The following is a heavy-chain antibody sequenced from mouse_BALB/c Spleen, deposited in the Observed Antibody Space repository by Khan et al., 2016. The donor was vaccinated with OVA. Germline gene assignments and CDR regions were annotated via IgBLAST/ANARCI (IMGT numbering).Heavy chain of an antibody. CDR2: IYPGSGNT. V-gene: IGHV1-76*01. CDR3: ARSGSGAFAY. CDR1: GYTFTDYY. Sequence: QVQLQQSGAELARPGASVKLSCKASGYTFTDYYLNWVKQRTGQGLEWIGDIYPGSGNTYYNERFKGKATLTADQSSSPAYLQLRSLTSEDSAVYFCARSGSGAFAYWGQGTLVTVSA. D-gene: IGHD1-3*01. J-gene: IGHJ3*01.